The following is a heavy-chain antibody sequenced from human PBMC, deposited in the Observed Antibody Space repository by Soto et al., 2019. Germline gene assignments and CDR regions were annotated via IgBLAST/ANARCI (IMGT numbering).Heavy chain of an antibody. J-gene: IGHJ6*02. CDR2: ISCDGSNK. D-gene: IGHD3-22*01. CDR1: GFTFSSYG. V-gene: IGHV3-30*18. CDR3: AKDGGLVSSGPPDSYYYYGMDV. Sequence: QVQLVESGGGVVQPGRSLRLSCAASGFTFSSYGMHWVRQAPGKGLEWVAVISCDGSNKYYADSVKGRFTISRDNSKNTLYLQMNSLRAEDTAVYYCAKDGGLVSSGPPDSYYYYGMDVWGQGTTVTVSS.